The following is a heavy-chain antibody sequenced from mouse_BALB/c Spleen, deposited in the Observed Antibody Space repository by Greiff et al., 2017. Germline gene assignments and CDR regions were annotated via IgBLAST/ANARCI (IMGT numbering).Heavy chain of an antibody. V-gene: IGHV5-6-5*01. D-gene: IGHD1-1*01. CDR3: ARGRGLLYFDY. CDR1: GFTFSSYA. J-gene: IGHJ2*01. Sequence: EVKLMESGGGLVKPGGSLKLSCAASGFTFSSYAMSWVRQTPEKRLEWVASISSGGSTYYPDSVKGRFTISRDNARNILYLQMSSLRSEDTAMYYCARGRGLLYFDYWGQGTTLTVSS. CDR2: ISSGGST.